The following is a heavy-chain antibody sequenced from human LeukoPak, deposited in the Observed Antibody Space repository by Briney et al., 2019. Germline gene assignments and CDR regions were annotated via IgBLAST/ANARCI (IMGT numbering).Heavy chain of an antibody. CDR3: GRDNPRGVWSGSKADYYYYYMDV. D-gene: IGHD3-3*01. CDR2: IIPIFGTA. CDR1: GGTFSSYA. Sequence: SVKVSCKASGGTFSSYAISWVRQAPGQGLEWMGGIIPIFGTANYAQKFQGRVTITTDESTSTAYMELSSLRSEDTAVYYCGRDNPRGVWSGSKADYYYYYMDVWGKGTTVTVSS. V-gene: IGHV1-69*05. J-gene: IGHJ6*03.